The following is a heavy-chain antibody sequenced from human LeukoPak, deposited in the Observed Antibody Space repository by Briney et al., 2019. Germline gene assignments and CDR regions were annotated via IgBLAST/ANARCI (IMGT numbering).Heavy chain of an antibody. D-gene: IGHD3-10*01. V-gene: IGHV4-34*01. J-gene: IGHJ4*02. CDR3: ARNGWGSGSYWFY. Sequence: NSSATLSLTCEFSGASLSGYYWGWIRPAPGKGLEWIGEISHSGSTNYNPSLTSRVTISAHTSKNQFSLKLSSVIGADTAVYFCARNGWGSGSYWFYWGQGTLVTVSA. CDR2: ISHSGST. CDR1: GASLSGYY.